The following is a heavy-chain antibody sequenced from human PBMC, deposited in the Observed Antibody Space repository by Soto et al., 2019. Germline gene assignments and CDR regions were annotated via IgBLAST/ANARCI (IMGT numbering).Heavy chain of an antibody. CDR2: LNSDGSNT. J-gene: IGHJ4*02. D-gene: IGHD6-19*01. V-gene: IGHV3-74*02. CDR1: GFTFSNYW. CDR3: ARGAKGQWLVDF. Sequence: EVQLVESGGGLVKPGGSLRLSCVGSGFTFSNYWMHWVRQTPGEGLVWVSRLNSDGSNTDYADSVKGRFSISRDNAKNTVYLQMNSLRADDTALYYCARGAKGQWLVDFWGLGTLVTVSS.